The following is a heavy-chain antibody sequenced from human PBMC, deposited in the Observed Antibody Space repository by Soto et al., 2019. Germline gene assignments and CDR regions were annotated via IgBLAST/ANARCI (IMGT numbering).Heavy chain of an antibody. D-gene: IGHD2-8*02. CDR1: GYTFTSYY. CDR3: ARHPGPATQATYNWLNP. CDR2: INPSGGST. Sequence: GASVKLSCKASGYTFTSYYMHWVRQAPGQGLEWMGIINPSGGSTSYAQKFQGRVTMTRDTSTSTVYMELSSLRSEDTAVYYCARHPGPATQATYNWLNPWGQGTRVTVS. V-gene: IGHV1-46*01. J-gene: IGHJ5*02.